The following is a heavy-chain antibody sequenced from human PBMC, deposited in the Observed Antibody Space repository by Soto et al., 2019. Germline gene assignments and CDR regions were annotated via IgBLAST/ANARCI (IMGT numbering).Heavy chain of an antibody. Sequence: SETLSLTCTVSGGSISTYYWIWIRQPPEKGLEWMGYIYYRGNTNYNPSFKSRVTISLDTSKNQFSLRLSSVAAADTAIYYCARYPGYYDVLTGYSTYYFDYWGQGALVTVSS. CDR2: IYYRGNT. V-gene: IGHV4-59*08. D-gene: IGHD3-9*01. CDR1: GGSISTYY. J-gene: IGHJ4*02. CDR3: ARYPGYYDVLTGYSTYYFDY.